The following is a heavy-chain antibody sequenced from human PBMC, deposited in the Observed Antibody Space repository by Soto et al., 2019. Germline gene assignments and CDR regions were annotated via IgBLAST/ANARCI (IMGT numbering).Heavy chain of an antibody. CDR1: GFTFSSYG. V-gene: IGHV3-33*01. CDR2: IWYDGSNK. J-gene: IGHJ6*02. D-gene: IGHD6-19*01. Sequence: GGSLRLSCAASGFTFSSYGMHWVRQAPGKGLEWVAVIWYDGSNKYYADSVKGRFTISRDNSKNTLYLQMNSLRAEDTAVYYCARGSVACPLYYFSYVMDVWGPGPTVTVSS. CDR3: ARGSVACPLYYFSYVMDV.